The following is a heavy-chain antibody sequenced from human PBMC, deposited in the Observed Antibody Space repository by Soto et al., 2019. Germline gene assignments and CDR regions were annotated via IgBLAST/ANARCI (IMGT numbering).Heavy chain of an antibody. CDR3: ARGPFASHPLFEIAEQNWFDP. V-gene: IGHV3-21*01. CDR1: GFTYSSYS. D-gene: IGHD3-16*01. J-gene: IGHJ5*02. Sequence: PGGSLRLSCAASGFTYSSYSMNWVRQAPGKGLEWVSSISSSSSYIYYADSVKGRFTISRDNAKNSLYLQMNILRAEDTAVYYCARGPFASHPLFEIAEQNWFDPRGQGTLVTVSS. CDR2: ISSSSSYI.